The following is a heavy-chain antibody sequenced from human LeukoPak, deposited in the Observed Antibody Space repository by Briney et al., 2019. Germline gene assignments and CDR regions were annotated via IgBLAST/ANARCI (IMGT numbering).Heavy chain of an antibody. D-gene: IGHD1-1*01. J-gene: IGHJ4*02. CDR3: VRDTATTYY. CDR1: GFTLSGNY. V-gene: IGHV3-53*01. Sequence: GRTLRLSCAASGFTLSGNYTSWVRQAPGKGLEWVSTISTGGNTYNADSVKGRFTISRDNSKNTLYLQMNSLRVEDTAVYYCVRDTATTYYWGQGTLVTVSS. CDR2: ISTGGNT.